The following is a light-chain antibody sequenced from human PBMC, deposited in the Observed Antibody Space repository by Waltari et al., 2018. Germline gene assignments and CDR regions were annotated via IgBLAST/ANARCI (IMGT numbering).Light chain of an antibody. J-gene: IGLJ2*01. CDR3: QAWDTTIVV. V-gene: IGLV3-1*01. CDR2: QDM. CDR1: QWGYKF. Sequence: SYELTQPPSVSVSPGQPATITCSADQWGYKFVAWYQQKSGQSPVLVIYQDMKRPSGIPERFSGSNSGNTATLTISGTQVDDEADFYCQAWDTTIVVFGGGTKLTVL.